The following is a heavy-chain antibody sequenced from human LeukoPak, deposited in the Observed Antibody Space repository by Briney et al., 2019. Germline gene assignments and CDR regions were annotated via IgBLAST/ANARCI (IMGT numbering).Heavy chain of an antibody. CDR1: GFTFSSYG. J-gene: IGHJ4*02. D-gene: IGHD3-10*01. Sequence: GGSLKLSCAASGFTFSSYGMHWVRQAPGKGLEWVAVIWYDGSNKYYADSVKGRFTISRDNSKNTLYLQMNSLRAEDTAVYYCAKDLRFGELSPDYWGQGTLVTVSS. CDR2: IWYDGSNK. CDR3: AKDLRFGELSPDY. V-gene: IGHV3-33*06.